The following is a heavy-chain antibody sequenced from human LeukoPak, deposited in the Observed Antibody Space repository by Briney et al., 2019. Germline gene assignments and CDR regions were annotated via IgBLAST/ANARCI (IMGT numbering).Heavy chain of an antibody. CDR2: LYHSGST. CDR3: ARECSSTTCYTRSFDP. D-gene: IGHD2-2*02. V-gene: IGHV4-38-2*02. CDR1: GYSISSGYY. Sequence: SETLSLTCIVSGYSISSGYYWGWIQQPPGKGLEWIGNLYHSGSTYYNPSLRSRATISGDTSKNQFSLSLSSVTAADTAVYYCARECSSTTCYTRSFDPWGQGTLVTVSS. J-gene: IGHJ5*02.